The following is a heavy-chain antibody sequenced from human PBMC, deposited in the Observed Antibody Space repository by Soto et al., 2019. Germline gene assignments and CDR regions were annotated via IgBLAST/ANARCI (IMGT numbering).Heavy chain of an antibody. CDR3: ARARRTGNYYYGMDV. V-gene: IGHV1-69*06. Sequence: SVKVSCKASGGTFSSYAISWVRQAPGQGLEWMGGIIPIFGTANYARKFQGRVTITADKSTSTAYMELSSLRSEDTAVYYCARARRTGNYYYGMDVWGQGTTVTVSS. CDR2: IIPIFGTA. J-gene: IGHJ6*02. D-gene: IGHD3-10*01. CDR1: GGTFSSYA.